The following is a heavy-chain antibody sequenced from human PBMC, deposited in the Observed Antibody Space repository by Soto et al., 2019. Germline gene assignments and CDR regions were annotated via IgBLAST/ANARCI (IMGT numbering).Heavy chain of an antibody. D-gene: IGHD3-10*01. CDR3: ASSVRQFDAFDI. Sequence: ASVKVSCKASGYTFTSYYMHWVRQAPGQGLEWMGIINPSGGSTSYAQKFQGRVTMTRDTSTSTVYMGLSSLRSEDTAVYYCASSVRQFDAFDIWGQGTMVTVSS. CDR2: INPSGGST. CDR1: GYTFTSYY. J-gene: IGHJ3*02. V-gene: IGHV1-46*01.